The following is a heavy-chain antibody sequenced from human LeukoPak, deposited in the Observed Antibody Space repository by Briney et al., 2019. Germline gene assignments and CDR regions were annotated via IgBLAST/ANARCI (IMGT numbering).Heavy chain of an antibody. J-gene: IGHJ4*02. V-gene: IGHV5-51*01. CDR2: IYPGDSDT. D-gene: IGHD2-2*01. CDR1: GYSFTSYW. Sequence: PGESLQISCKGSGYSFTSYWIGWVRQMPGKGLEWMGIIYPGDSDTRYSPSFQGQVTISADKSISTAYLQWSSLKASDTAMYYCARQVGYCSSTSCSLMPDYWGQGTLVTVSS. CDR3: ARQVGYCSSTSCSLMPDY.